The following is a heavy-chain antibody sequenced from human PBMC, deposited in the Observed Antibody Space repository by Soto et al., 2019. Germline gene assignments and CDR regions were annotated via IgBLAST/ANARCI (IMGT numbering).Heavy chain of an antibody. CDR1: GFTFSSYA. J-gene: IGHJ6*02. CDR3: AKDQLPEPYYYYYGMDV. D-gene: IGHD6-6*01. V-gene: IGHV3-23*01. Sequence: GGSLRLSCAASGFTFSSYAMSWVRQAPGKGLEWVSAISGSGGSTYYADSVKGRFTISRDNSKNTLYLQMNSLGAEDTAVYYCAKDQLPEPYYYYYGMDVWGQGTTVTVSS. CDR2: ISGSGGST.